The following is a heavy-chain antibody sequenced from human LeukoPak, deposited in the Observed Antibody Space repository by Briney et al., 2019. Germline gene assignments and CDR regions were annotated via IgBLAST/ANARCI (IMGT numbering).Heavy chain of an antibody. CDR3: ARWSTDFWSGYYMGYFGY. V-gene: IGHV3-66*02. D-gene: IGHD3-3*01. J-gene: IGHJ4*02. CDR2: IYSGGST. Sequence: PGGSLRLSCAASGFTVSSNYMSWVRQAPGKGLEWVSVIYSGGSTYYADSVKGRFTISRDNSKNTLCLQMNSLRAEDTAVYYCARWSTDFWSGYYMGYFGYWDQGTLVTVSS. CDR1: GFTVSSNY.